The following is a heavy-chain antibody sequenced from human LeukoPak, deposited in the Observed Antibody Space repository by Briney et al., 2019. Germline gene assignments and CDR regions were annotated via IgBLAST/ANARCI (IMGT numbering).Heavy chain of an antibody. CDR3: ARHCCSGPAKRVFDI. CDR1: GGSIISSDYH. CDR2: ISYSGNT. Sequence: SETLSLTCTVSGGSIISSDYHWGWVRQPPGKGLEWIVTISYSGNTDYNPSLRSRVTISVDTSNNQFSLRLGSVTAADTAVYHCARHCCSGPAKRVFDIWGQGTMVTVSS. V-gene: IGHV4-39*01. J-gene: IGHJ3*02. D-gene: IGHD2-15*01.